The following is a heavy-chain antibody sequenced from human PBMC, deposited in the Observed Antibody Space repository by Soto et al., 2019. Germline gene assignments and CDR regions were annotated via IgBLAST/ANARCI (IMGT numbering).Heavy chain of an antibody. Sequence: PGGSLRLSCAASGFTFSSYAMSWVRQAPGKGLKRVSAISGSGGSTYYADSVKGRFTISRDNSKNTLNLKMNSLRAEDTVVFYCSIDGGSGWFSFDYWCQGTLVTVSS. V-gene: IGHV3-23*01. D-gene: IGHD6-19*01. CDR2: ISGSGGST. J-gene: IGHJ4*02. CDR1: GFTFSSYA. CDR3: SIDGGSGWFSFDY.